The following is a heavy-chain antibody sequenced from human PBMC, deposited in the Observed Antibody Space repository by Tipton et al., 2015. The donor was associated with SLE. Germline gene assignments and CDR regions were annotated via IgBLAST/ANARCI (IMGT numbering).Heavy chain of an antibody. D-gene: IGHD3-22*01. V-gene: IGHV4-31*03. CDR2: VFSSGTT. CDR3: ARYFYDSSGVCLFDL. J-gene: IGHJ4*02. CDR1: GDSISNNNYY. Sequence: TLSLTCTVSGDSISNNNYYWSWIRQHPGKGLEWIGYVFSSGTTYYNPSLQGRLSMSLDTSKNQLSLQLSSVTSADTAVYYCARYFYDSSGVCLFDLWGQGTLVTV.